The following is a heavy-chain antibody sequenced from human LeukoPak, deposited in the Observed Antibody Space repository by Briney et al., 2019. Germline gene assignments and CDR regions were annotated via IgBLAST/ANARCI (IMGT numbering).Heavy chain of an antibody. CDR3: ARDRQGLGQLWFALPPAYYYYYMDV. Sequence: ASVKVSCKASGYTFTGYYMHWVRQAPGQGLEWMGWINPNSGGTNYAQKFQGRVTMTRDTSISTAYMELSRLRSDDTAVYYCARDRQGLGQLWFALPPAYYYYYMDVWGKGTTVTISS. D-gene: IGHD5-18*01. V-gene: IGHV1-2*02. CDR1: GYTFTGYY. CDR2: INPNSGGT. J-gene: IGHJ6*03.